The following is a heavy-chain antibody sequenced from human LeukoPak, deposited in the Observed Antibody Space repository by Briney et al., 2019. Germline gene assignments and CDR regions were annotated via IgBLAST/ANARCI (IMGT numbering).Heavy chain of an antibody. CDR3: AGNYSSGFDY. CDR1: GGSFSGFY. Sequence: SETLSLTCAVYGGSFSGFYWNWIRQPPGKGLEWIGEINHSGSTNYNPSLKSRVTISVDTSKNQFSLKLSSVTAADTAVYYCAGNYSSGFDYWGQGTLVTVSS. J-gene: IGHJ4*02. V-gene: IGHV4-34*01. CDR2: INHSGST. D-gene: IGHD6-19*01.